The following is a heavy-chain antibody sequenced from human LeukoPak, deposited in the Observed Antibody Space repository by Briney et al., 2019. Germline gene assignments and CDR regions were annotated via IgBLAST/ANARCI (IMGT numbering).Heavy chain of an antibody. CDR3: AREGIQTFDY. D-gene: IGHD6-13*01. J-gene: IGHJ4*02. V-gene: IGHV3-21*01. Sequence: PGGSLRLSCAASGFTFSNYAMNWVRQAPGKGLEWVSSISGSSTDIYYADSVKGRFTISRDNAKNSLYLQMNSLRAEDTAVYYCAREGIQTFDYWGQGTLVTVSS. CDR1: GFTFSNYA. CDR2: ISGSSTDI.